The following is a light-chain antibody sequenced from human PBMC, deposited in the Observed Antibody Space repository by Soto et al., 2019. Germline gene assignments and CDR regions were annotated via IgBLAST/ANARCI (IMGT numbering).Light chain of an antibody. CDR3: QQFNSYPCT. CDR2: DAS. Sequence: ALQLTQSPSSLSASVGDRVTITCRASQGISSALAWYQQKPGKAPKLLIYDASSLESGVPSRFSGSGSGTDFTLTISSLQPEDFATYYCQQFNSYPCTFGQGTKVEIK. CDR1: QGISSA. V-gene: IGKV1-13*02. J-gene: IGKJ1*01.